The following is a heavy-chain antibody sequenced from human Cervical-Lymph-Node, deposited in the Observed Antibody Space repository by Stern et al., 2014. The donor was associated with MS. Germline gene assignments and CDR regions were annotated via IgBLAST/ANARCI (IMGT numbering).Heavy chain of an antibody. J-gene: IGHJ3*02. V-gene: IGHV5-51*03. Sequence: EVQLVQSGVEVKKPGESLKISCKGSGYNFTTYWIGWVRQMPGKGLEWMGIISPGDSDIRYSPSFQGPVTISADKSIRPAYMQWNSLKASDPAMYYCARLVMTGALDIWGQGTMVTASS. CDR1: GYNFTTYW. CDR3: ARLVMTGALDI. CDR2: ISPGDSDI. D-gene: IGHD2-21*02.